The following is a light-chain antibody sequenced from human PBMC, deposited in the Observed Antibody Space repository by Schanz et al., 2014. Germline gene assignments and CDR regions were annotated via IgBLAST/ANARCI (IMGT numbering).Light chain of an antibody. J-gene: IGLJ3*02. Sequence: QSVLTQPPSVSGAPGQRVTISCTGSSSNIGAGYDVHWYQQLPGTAPKLLIYRSINRPSGVPDRFSGSKSGTSASLAITGLQAEDEADYYCQSFDSSLSAWVFGGGTKLTVL. CDR3: QSFDSSLSAWV. CDR2: RSI. V-gene: IGLV1-40*01. CDR1: SSNIGAGYD.